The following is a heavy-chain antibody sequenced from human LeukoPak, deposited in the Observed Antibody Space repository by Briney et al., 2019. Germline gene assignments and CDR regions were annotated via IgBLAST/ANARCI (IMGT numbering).Heavy chain of an antibody. Sequence: GASVKVSCKAPGYTFTGYYMHWVRQAPGQGLEWMGRINPNSGGTNYAQKFQGRVTMTRDTSISTAYMELSRLRSDDTAVYYCARDSYYYDSSGYYYYFDYWGQGTLVTASS. V-gene: IGHV1-2*06. CDR2: INPNSGGT. D-gene: IGHD3-22*01. CDR3: ARDSYYYDSSGYYYYFDY. J-gene: IGHJ4*02. CDR1: GYTFTGYY.